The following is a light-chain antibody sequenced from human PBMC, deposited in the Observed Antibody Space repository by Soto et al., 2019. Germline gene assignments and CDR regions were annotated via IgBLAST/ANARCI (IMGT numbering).Light chain of an antibody. CDR3: QQYDGWPRT. CDR2: SAS. CDR1: QRVGIN. Sequence: EIVMTQSPATLSVSPGETATLSCRASQRVGINLAWYQQKPGQAPRLLIYSASTRASGIPDRSSGSGSGTEFTLTISSLQSEDFAFFYCQQYDGWPRTFGQGTKVDIK. J-gene: IGKJ1*01. V-gene: IGKV3-15*01.